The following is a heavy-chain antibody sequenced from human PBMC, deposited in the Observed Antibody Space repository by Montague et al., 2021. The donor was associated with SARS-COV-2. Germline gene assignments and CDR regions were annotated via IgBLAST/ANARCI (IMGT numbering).Heavy chain of an antibody. J-gene: IGHJ4*02. CDR1: GFTFSSHA. D-gene: IGHD3-10*01. CDR2: ISYDGSNK. Sequence: SLRLSWAASGFTFSSHAMHWVRQAPGKGLEWVAIISYDGSNKYYADSVKGRFTISRDNSKNTLYLQMNSLRAEDTAVYYCARDDGSGSYYVSFDYWGQGTLVTVSS. CDR3: ARDDGSGSYYVSFDY. V-gene: IGHV3-30*04.